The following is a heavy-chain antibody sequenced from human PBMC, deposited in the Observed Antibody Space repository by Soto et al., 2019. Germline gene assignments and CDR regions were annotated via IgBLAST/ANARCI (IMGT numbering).Heavy chain of an antibody. CDR3: ARHAGYSSSSAPFDY. D-gene: IGHD6-13*01. CDR2: VFYSGNT. V-gene: IGHV4-39*01. Sequence: SETLSLTCTVSGGSISSSTYYWGWIRQPPGKGLEWIGSVFYSGNTYYNPSLKSRVTISVDTSKTQFSLHLRSVTAADTAVYFCARHAGYSSSSAPFDYWGQGALVTVSS. J-gene: IGHJ4*02. CDR1: GGSISSSTYY.